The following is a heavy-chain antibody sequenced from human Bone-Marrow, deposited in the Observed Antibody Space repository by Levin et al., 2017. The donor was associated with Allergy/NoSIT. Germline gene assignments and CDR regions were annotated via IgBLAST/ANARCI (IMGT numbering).Heavy chain of an antibody. CDR1: GFTFSSYA. D-gene: IGHD6-19*01. J-gene: IGHJ4*02. CDR2: VNNGGNA. CDR3: TKDHPSSGWPAFDY. Sequence: GGSLRLSCVGSGFTFSSYAMSWVRQAPGRGLEWVASVNNGGNAYYGDSVKGRFTVSRDNSRNTLDLQMNSLRDDDTAIYYCTKDHPSSGWPAFDYWGQGTRVSVSS. V-gene: IGHV3-23*01.